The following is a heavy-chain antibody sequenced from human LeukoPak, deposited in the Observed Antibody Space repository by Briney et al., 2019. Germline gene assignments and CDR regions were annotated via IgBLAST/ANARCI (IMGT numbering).Heavy chain of an antibody. D-gene: IGHD6-13*01. J-gene: IGHJ2*01. CDR2: IGTAGEI. CDR1: GFTFSSYD. Sequence: GGSLRLSCAASGFTFSSYDIHWVRQATGKGLEWVSGIGTAGEIYYPGSVKGRFTISRENAKNSLYLQMISLRAGDTAVYYCARAAYSSTWYSRYFDLWGRGTLVTVSS. CDR3: ARAAYSSTWYSRYFDL. V-gene: IGHV3-13*01.